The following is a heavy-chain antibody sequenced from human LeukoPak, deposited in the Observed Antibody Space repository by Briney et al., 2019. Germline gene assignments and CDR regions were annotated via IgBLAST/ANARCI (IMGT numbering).Heavy chain of an antibody. V-gene: IGHV3-7*01. CDR2: IKNDGSEE. J-gene: IGHJ4*02. CDR1: GFTFSSYW. CDR3: ARAIRGSAVDTGDR. Sequence: PGGSLRLSCAASGFTFSSYWMRWVRQAPGKGREGVANIKNDGSEEYYVDSVKGRFTISRDNAKNSLFLQMNSLPVEDTAVYYCARAIRGSAVDTGDRWGQGTLVTVSS. D-gene: IGHD3-10*01.